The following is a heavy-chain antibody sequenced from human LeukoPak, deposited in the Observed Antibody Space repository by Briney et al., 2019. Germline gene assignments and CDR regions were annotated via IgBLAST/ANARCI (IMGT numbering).Heavy chain of an antibody. CDR3: AEAHYNY. CDR2: ISYEGSNK. Sequence: QTGGSLRLSWAASGFTFSSYVIHWVRQAPGKGPELVAVISYEGSNKYYTHSVKGRFTISRDNSKNTLYLQMNILRPEHTSVLHCAEAHYNYWGQGTLVTVSS. CDR1: GFTFSSYV. V-gene: IGHV3-30*03. D-gene: IGHD4-11*01. J-gene: IGHJ4*02.